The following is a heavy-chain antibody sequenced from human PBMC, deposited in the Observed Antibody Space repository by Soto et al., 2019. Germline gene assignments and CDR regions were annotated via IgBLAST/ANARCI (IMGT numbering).Heavy chain of an antibody. V-gene: IGHV3-30-3*01. J-gene: IGHJ4*02. CDR2: ISYDGSNK. CDR1: GFTFSSYA. Sequence: QVQLVESGGGVVQPGRSLRLSWAASGFTFSSYAMHWVRKATGQGLVWVAVISYDGSNKYYAVSVKGLFTISRDTPKNPLYVQMNSLRAEDTAVYYCLGCGCDPVSGGIAYWGQGTLVTVSS. CDR3: LGCGCDPVSGGIAY. D-gene: IGHD2-21*02.